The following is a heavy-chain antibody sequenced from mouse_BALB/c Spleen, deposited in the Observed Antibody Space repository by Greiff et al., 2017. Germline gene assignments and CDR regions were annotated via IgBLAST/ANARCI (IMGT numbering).Heavy chain of an antibody. J-gene: IGHJ1*01. D-gene: IGHD1-1*02. CDR1: GFNIKDTY. V-gene: IGHV14-3*02. CDR2: IDPANGNT. CDR3: ARRGSYPWYFDV. Sequence: VQLQQSGAELVKPGASVKLSCTASGFNIKDTYMHWVKQRPEQGLEWIGRIDPANGNTKYDPKFQGKATITADTSSNTAYLQLSSLTSEDTAVYYCARRGSYPWYFDVWGAGTTVTVSS.